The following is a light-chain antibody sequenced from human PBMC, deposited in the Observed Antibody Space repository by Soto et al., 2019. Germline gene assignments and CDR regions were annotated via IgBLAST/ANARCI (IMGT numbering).Light chain of an antibody. CDR2: KTS. Sequence: IVLTQSPVTLSLSPGERATLSCRASQSVRGFLAWYQHRPGQAPRLLIYKTSKRAAGSPARFSGSGSGTDFTLTIGSLEPEDFAVYYCQQRRDWPWTFGQGTRVEIK. CDR1: QSVRGF. J-gene: IGKJ1*01. V-gene: IGKV3-11*01. CDR3: QQRRDWPWT.